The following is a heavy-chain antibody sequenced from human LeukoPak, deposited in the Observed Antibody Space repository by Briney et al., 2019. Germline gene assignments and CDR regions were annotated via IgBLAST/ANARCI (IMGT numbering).Heavy chain of an antibody. D-gene: IGHD3-9*01. CDR2: ISGSGGST. CDR1: GFTFSSYA. V-gene: IGHV3-23*01. Sequence: PGGSLRLSCAASGFTFSSYAMSWVRQAPGKGLEWVSAISGSGGSTYYADSVKGRFTISRDNSKNTLYLQMNSLRAEDTAVYYCAKDGPLLGRYFDWLIPFDYWGQGTLVTVSS. J-gene: IGHJ4*02. CDR3: AKDGPLLGRYFDWLIPFDY.